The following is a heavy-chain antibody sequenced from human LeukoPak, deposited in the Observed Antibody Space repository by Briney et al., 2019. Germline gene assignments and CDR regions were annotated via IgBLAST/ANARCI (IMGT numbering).Heavy chain of an antibody. D-gene: IGHD3-10*01. J-gene: IGHJ4*02. CDR1: GFTFDDYA. Sequence: GGSLRLSCAASGFTFDDYAMHWVRQAPGKGLEWVSGISWNSGSIGYADSVKGRFTISRVNAKNSLYLQMNSLRAEDMALYYCAKDKGYGSGSYNYFDYWGQGTLVTVSS. CDR3: AKDKGYGSGSYNYFDY. CDR2: ISWNSGSI. V-gene: IGHV3-9*03.